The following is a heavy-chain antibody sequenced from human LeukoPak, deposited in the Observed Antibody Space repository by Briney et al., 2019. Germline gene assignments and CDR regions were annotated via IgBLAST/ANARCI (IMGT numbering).Heavy chain of an antibody. J-gene: IGHJ4*02. Sequence: SETLSLTCTVSGGSISSSSYYWGWIRQPPGKGLEWIGRIYYSGSTYYNPSLKSRVTISVDTSKNQFSLQLNSVTPEDTAVYYCAREVYDYVWGSYRYIDYWGQGTLVTVSS. CDR1: GGSISSSSYY. CDR3: AREVYDYVWGSYRYIDY. D-gene: IGHD3-16*02. V-gene: IGHV4-39*02. CDR2: IYYSGST.